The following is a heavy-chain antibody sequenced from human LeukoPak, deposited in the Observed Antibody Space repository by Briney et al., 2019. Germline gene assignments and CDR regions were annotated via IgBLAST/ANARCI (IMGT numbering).Heavy chain of an antibody. CDR3: ARDRGARDYGGDYFDY. Sequence: SETLSLTCTVSRGSISGDYWSWIRQPPGKGLEWIGRIYYRGTTIYNPSLKSRVTISVETSKNQFSLTLNSVTAADTAVYYCARDRGARDYGGDYFDYWGRGTLVTVSS. V-gene: IGHV4-59*01. CDR1: RGSISGDY. J-gene: IGHJ4*02. CDR2: IYYRGTT. D-gene: IGHD4-23*01.